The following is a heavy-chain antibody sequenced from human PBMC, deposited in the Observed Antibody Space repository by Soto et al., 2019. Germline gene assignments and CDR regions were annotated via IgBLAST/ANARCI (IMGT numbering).Heavy chain of an antibody. D-gene: IGHD4-4*01. CDR3: ARELATVTLDAFDI. CDR1: GYTFTNFF. CDR2: ISAYNGNT. J-gene: IGHJ3*02. Sequence: GASVKVSCKASGYTFTNFFISWVRQAPGQGLEWMGWISAYNGNTNYAQKFQGRLTMTTDTSTSTAYMEMSSLRSDDTAVYFCARELATVTLDAFDIWGQGTMVTVSS. V-gene: IGHV1-18*01.